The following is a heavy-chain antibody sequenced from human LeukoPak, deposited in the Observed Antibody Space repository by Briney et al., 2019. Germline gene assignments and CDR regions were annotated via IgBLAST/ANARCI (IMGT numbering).Heavy chain of an antibody. CDR2: IYYSGST. CDR3: ARGGMGSSSWYGDY. Sequence: SETLSLTCTVSGGSLSSYYWSWIRQPPGKGLEWIGYIYYSGSTNYNPSLKSRVTISVDTSKNQFFLKLSSVTAADTAVYYCARGGMGSSSWYGDYWGQGTLVTVSS. J-gene: IGHJ4*02. D-gene: IGHD6-13*01. CDR1: GGSLSSYY. V-gene: IGHV4-59*01.